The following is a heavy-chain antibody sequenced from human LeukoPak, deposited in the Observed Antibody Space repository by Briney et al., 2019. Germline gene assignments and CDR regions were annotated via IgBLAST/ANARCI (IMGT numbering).Heavy chain of an antibody. CDR3: VKVTGDGAFDI. CDR1: GFTFSSYA. CDR2: ISSNGGIT. D-gene: IGHD7-27*01. Sequence: GGSLRLSCSASGFTFSSYAMDWVRQAPGKRLEYVSAISSNGGITYYADSVKGRFTISRDNSKNTLCLQMSSLRAEDTAVYYCVKVTGDGAFDIWGQGTMVTVSS. J-gene: IGHJ3*02. V-gene: IGHV3-64D*06.